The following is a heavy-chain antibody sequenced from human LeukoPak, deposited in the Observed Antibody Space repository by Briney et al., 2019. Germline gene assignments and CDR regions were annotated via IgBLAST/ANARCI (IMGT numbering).Heavy chain of an antibody. CDR2: FSGSGGNT. Sequence: GGSLRLSCAASGFTFSSYAMSWVRQAPGKGLEWVSTFSGSGGNTYYADSVKGRFTISRDNSKNTLYLQMNSLRGEDTAVYYCARDLRYSSRSAFIDYWGQGTLVTVSS. D-gene: IGHD6-13*01. J-gene: IGHJ4*02. V-gene: IGHV3-23*01. CDR3: ARDLRYSSRSAFIDY. CDR1: GFTFSSYA.